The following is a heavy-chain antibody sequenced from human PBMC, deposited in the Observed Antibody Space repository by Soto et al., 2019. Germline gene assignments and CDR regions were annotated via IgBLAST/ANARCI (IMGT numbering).Heavy chain of an antibody. CDR3: ARDQAGANGGYYYYYGMDV. V-gene: IGHV4-31*03. CDR1: GGSISSGGYY. CDR2: IYYSGST. Sequence: LSLTCTVSGGSISSGGYYWSWIRQHPGKGLEWIGYIYYSGSTYYNPSLKSRVTISVDTSKNQFSLKLSSVTAADTAVYYCARDQAGANGGYYYYYGMDVWGQGTTVTVSS. D-gene: IGHD1-26*01. J-gene: IGHJ6*02.